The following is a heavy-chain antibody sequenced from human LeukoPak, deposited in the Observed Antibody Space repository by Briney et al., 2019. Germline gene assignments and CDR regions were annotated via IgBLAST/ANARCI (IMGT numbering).Heavy chain of an antibody. CDR3: VSMVRGIGY. D-gene: IGHD3-10*01. CDR1: GFTFSNHA. V-gene: IGHV3-30*02. CDR2: VWDDGNRK. Sequence: PGGSLRLSCAASGFTFSNHAMHWVRQAPGKGLEWVTLVWDDGNRKYYADSVKGRFTISRDNSKNSVYLQLNSLRPEDTAMYYCVSMVRGIGYWGQGTLVTVSS. J-gene: IGHJ4*02.